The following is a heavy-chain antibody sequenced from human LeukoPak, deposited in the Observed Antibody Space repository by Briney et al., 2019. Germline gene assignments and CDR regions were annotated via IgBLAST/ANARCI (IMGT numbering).Heavy chain of an antibody. CDR3: AKGGAAAGTCLDY. CDR1: GFTFSSYG. D-gene: IGHD6-13*01. V-gene: IGHV3-30*18. J-gene: IGHJ4*02. Sequence: PGRSLRLSCAASGFTFSSYGMHWVRQAPDKGLEWVAVISYDGSNKYYADSVKGRFTISRDNSKNTLYLQMNSLRAEDTAVYYCAKGGAAAGTCLDYWGQGTLVTVSS. CDR2: ISYDGSNK.